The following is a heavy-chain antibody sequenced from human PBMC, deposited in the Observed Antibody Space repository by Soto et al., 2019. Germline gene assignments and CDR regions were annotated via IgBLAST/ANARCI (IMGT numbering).Heavy chain of an antibody. J-gene: IGHJ6*02. CDR1: GFTVSSNY. CDR2: IYSRGDI. V-gene: IGHV3-66*01. Sequence: EVQVVESGGGLVQPGGSLRLSCAASGFTVSSNYMSWVRQTPGKGLEWVSMIYSRGDIVYSDSVRGRFSVSRDNPKNTLHLQMTSLRVEDTAVYYCARDFGSDATGYYGMDGWGQGTTVTVSS. D-gene: IGHD3-10*01. CDR3: ARDFGSDATGYYGMDG.